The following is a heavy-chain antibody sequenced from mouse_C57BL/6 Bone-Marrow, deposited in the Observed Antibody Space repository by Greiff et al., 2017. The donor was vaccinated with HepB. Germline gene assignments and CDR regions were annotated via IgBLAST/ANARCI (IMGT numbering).Heavy chain of an antibody. J-gene: IGHJ4*01. Sequence: QVQLQQPGAALVKPGASVKLSCKASGYTFTSYWMQWVKQRPGQGLEWIGEIDPSDSYTNYNQKFKGKATLTVDTSTSTAYMQLSSLTSEDSAVYYCATYYYGSSYVYAMDYWGQGTSVTVSS. D-gene: IGHD1-1*01. CDR3: ATYYYGSSYVYAMDY. CDR2: IDPSDSYT. CDR1: GYTFTSYW. V-gene: IGHV1-50*01.